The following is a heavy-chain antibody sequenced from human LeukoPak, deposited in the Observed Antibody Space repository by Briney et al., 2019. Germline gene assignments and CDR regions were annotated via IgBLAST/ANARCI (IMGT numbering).Heavy chain of an antibody. Sequence: PSETLSLTCTVSGYSISSGYYWGWIRQPPGKGLEWIGEINHSGSTNYNPSLKSRVTISVDTSKNQFSLKLSSVTAADTAMYYCARDYGDYFRAFDIWGQGTMVTVSS. V-gene: IGHV4-38-2*02. CDR2: INHSGST. CDR1: GYSISSGYY. D-gene: IGHD4-17*01. J-gene: IGHJ3*02. CDR3: ARDYGDYFRAFDI.